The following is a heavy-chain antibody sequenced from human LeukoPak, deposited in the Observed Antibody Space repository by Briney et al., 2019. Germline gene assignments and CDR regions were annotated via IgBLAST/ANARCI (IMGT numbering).Heavy chain of an antibody. Sequence: SETLSLTCAVSGGSISSGGYSWSWTRQPPGKGLEWIGYIYHSGSTYYNPSLKSRVTISVDRSKNQFSLKLSSVTAADTAVYYCARTSLVVAAGSSFDYWGQGTLVTVSS. J-gene: IGHJ4*02. CDR3: ARTSLVVAAGSSFDY. CDR2: IYHSGST. D-gene: IGHD2-15*01. V-gene: IGHV4-30-2*01. CDR1: GGSISSGGYS.